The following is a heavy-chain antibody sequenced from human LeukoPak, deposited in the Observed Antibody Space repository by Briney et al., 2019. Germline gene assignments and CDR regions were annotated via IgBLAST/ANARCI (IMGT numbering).Heavy chain of an antibody. CDR2: ISWSSRTI. V-gene: IGHV3-9*01. D-gene: IGHD3-22*01. Sequence: GGSLRLSCVASGFTFDDFAMHWVRQAPGKGLEWVSGISWSSRTINYADSVKGRFTISRDNAKNSLYLQMNSLRAEDTAVYYCARRYYYDSSGYYGDDYWGQGTLVTVSS. J-gene: IGHJ4*02. CDR3: ARRYYYDSSGYYGDDY. CDR1: GFTFDDFA.